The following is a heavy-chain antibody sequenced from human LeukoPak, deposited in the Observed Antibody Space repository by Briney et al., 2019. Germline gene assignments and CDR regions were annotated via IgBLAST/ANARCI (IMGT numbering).Heavy chain of an antibody. V-gene: IGHV1-69*13. CDR2: IIPIFGTA. CDR3: ARADYYDSSGYPNGYFDY. Sequence: SVKVSCKASGGTFSSYAISWVRQAPGQGLEWMGGIIPIFGTANYAQKFQGRVTITADESTSTAYMELSSLRSDDTAVYYCARADYYDSSGYPNGYFDYWGQGTLVTVSS. J-gene: IGHJ4*02. CDR1: GGTFSSYA. D-gene: IGHD3-22*01.